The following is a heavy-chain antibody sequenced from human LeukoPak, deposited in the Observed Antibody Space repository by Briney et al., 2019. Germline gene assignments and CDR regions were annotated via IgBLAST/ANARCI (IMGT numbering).Heavy chain of an antibody. D-gene: IGHD3-10*01. Sequence: PGGSLRLSCAASGFTFSSYAMSWVRQAPGKGLKWVSAISASGGSTYYADSVKGRFTISRDNSKNTLYLQMNSLRAEDTALYYCSKDRGGTLGDYFDYWGQGTLVTVSS. J-gene: IGHJ4*02. CDR3: SKDRGGTLGDYFDY. CDR1: GFTFSSYA. V-gene: IGHV3-23*01. CDR2: ISASGGST.